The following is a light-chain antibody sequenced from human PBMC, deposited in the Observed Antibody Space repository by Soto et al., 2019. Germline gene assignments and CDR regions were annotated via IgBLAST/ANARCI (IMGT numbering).Light chain of an antibody. J-gene: IGKJ5*01. CDR3: QQYGTSEII. CDR1: QTLSNSF. CDR2: DTS. V-gene: IGKV3-20*01. Sequence: ILLTQSPGTLSPPPGESPTLSCRASQTLSNSFIAWYQQKPGQAPRLLIYDTSSRATGVPDRYSASGSGTDFTLTISRLEPEDFAVFFCQQYGTSEIIFGQGTRLEIK.